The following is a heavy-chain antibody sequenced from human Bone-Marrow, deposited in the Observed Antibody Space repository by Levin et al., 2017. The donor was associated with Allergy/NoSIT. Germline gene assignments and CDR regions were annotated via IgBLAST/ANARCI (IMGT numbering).Heavy chain of an antibody. D-gene: IGHD3-22*01. J-gene: IGHJ4*02. CDR1: GFIVSSNY. CDR2: IYSGGST. CDR3: ARKTDSSGSGDY. V-gene: IGHV3-53*01. Sequence: PGGSLRLSCAASGFIVSSNYVSWVRQAPGKGLECVSVIYSGGSTYYADSVKGRFTISRDSSKNTLYLQMNSLRAEDTAVYYCARKTDSSGSGDYWGQGTLVTVSS.